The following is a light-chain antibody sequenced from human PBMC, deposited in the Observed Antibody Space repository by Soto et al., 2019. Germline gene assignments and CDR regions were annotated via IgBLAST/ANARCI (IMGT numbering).Light chain of an antibody. CDR3: QQYNTSPWT. V-gene: IGKV3-20*01. Sequence: DIVLTQSPGTLSLSPGERATLSCRASQSVSSDYVAWYQQKPGRAPRLLIYATSSRATGIPDRFSGSGSGTDFTLTISRLEPEDFAVYFCQQYNTSPWTCGQGTTVEIK. J-gene: IGKJ1*01. CDR2: ATS. CDR1: QSVSSDY.